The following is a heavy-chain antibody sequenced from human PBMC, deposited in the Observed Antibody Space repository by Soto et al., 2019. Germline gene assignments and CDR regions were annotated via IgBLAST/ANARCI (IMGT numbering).Heavy chain of an antibody. CDR2: TYYKSKWNN. V-gene: IGHV6-1*01. Sequence: SQTLSLTCVISGDSVSSNSAGWNWIRQSPSRGLEWLGRTYYKSKWNNDYALSVKSRITINPDTSKNQFSLHLYTVTPEDTAVYYCTGITWFRGMDVWGQGTPVTVSS. CDR1: GDSVSSNSAG. CDR3: TGITWFRGMDV. J-gene: IGHJ6*02. D-gene: IGHD3-10*01.